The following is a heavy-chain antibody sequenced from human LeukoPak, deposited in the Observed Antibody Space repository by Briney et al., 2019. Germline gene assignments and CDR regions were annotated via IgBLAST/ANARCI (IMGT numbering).Heavy chain of an antibody. CDR3: AKESGHFDY. CDR2: ISGSGDST. V-gene: IGHV3-23*01. CDR1: GFTYSSFA. Sequence: PGGSLRRSCAASGFTYSSFAMSWVRQAPGKGLEWVTSISGSGDSTHFADSVKGRFTVSRDNSKNTLFLHMNTLRAEDTAVYYCAKESGHFDYWGQGTLVTVSS. D-gene: IGHD1-14*01. J-gene: IGHJ4*02.